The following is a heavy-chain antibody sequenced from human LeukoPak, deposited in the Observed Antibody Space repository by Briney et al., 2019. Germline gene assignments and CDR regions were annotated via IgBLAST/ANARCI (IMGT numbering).Heavy chain of an antibody. CDR3: AKGRNVVVVAATPQYYYYYYGMDV. D-gene: IGHD2-15*01. CDR1: GLTFSSYA. CDR2: ISGSGGST. J-gene: IGHJ6*02. V-gene: IGHV3-23*01. Sequence: GGSLRLSCAASGLTFSSYAMSWVRQAPGKGLEWVSGISGSGGSTYYADSVKGRFTISRDNSKNTLYLQMNSLKAEDTAVYYCAKGRNVVVVAATPQYYYYYYGMDVWGQGTTVTVSS.